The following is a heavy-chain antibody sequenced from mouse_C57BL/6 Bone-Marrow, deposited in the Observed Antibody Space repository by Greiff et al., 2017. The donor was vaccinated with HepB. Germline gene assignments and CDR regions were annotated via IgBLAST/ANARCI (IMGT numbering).Heavy chain of an antibody. Sequence: QVQLQQSDAELVKPGASVKISCTVSGYTFTDHTIHWMKQRPEQGLEWIGYIYPRDGSTKYNEKFKGKATLTADKSSSTAYMQLNSLTSEDSAVYFGADDYGSRAYYAMDYWGQGTSVTVSS. J-gene: IGHJ4*01. V-gene: IGHV1-78*01. CDR1: GYTFTDHT. D-gene: IGHD1-1*01. CDR3: ADDYGSRAYYAMDY. CDR2: IYPRDGST.